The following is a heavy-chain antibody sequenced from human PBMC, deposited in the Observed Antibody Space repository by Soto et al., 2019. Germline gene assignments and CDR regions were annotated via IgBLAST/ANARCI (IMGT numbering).Heavy chain of an antibody. CDR3: VKNSGWFNS. V-gene: IGHV3-23*01. CDR1: GFMFSTTD. Sequence: GGSLRLSCAASGFMFSTTDMSWVRQAPGKGLEWVTTIEGSGTITYYADSVRGRFTISRDNSKNTVYLQMDSLTADDTAVYYCVKNSGWFNSWGQGTPVTVSS. CDR2: IEGSGTIT. D-gene: IGHD3-10*01. J-gene: IGHJ5*01.